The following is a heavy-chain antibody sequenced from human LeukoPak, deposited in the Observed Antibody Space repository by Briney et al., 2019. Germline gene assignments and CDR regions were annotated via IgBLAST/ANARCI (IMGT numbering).Heavy chain of an antibody. J-gene: IGHJ4*02. V-gene: IGHV1-46*01. Sequence: ASVKVSCKASGYTFTSYYTHWVRQAPGQGLEWMGIINPSGGSTSYAQKFQGRVTMTRDTSTSTVYMELSSLRSEDTAVYYCAYSGYSCGFDYWGQGTLVTVSS. CDR3: AYSGYSCGFDY. CDR2: INPSGGST. D-gene: IGHD5-18*01. CDR1: GYTFTSYY.